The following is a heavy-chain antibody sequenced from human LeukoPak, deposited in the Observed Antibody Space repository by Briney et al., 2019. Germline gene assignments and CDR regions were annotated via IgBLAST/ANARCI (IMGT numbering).Heavy chain of an antibody. Sequence: SETLSLTCTVSGGSISSYYWSWIRQPPGKGLEWIGNIYYRGSTNYNPSLKSRVIISVDTSNNQFSLKLNSVTAADTAVYYCARDRYCGGDCYSQLGYWGQGTLVTVSS. CDR1: GGSISSYY. D-gene: IGHD2-21*02. CDR3: ARDRYCGGDCYSQLGY. J-gene: IGHJ4*02. CDR2: IYYRGST. V-gene: IGHV4-59*12.